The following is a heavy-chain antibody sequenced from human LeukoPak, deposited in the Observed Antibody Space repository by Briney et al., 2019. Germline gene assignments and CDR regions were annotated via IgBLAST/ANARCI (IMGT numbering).Heavy chain of an antibody. J-gene: IGHJ5*02. Sequence: GALVKVSCKASGYTFTSYGISWVRQAPGQGLEWMGWINPNSGGTNYAQKFQGRVTMTRDTSISTAYMELSRLRSDDTAVYYCARDSSGYSSSWYNWFDPWGQGTLVTVSS. D-gene: IGHD6-13*01. CDR1: GYTFTSYG. CDR2: INPNSGGT. V-gene: IGHV1-2*02. CDR3: ARDSSGYSSSWYNWFDP.